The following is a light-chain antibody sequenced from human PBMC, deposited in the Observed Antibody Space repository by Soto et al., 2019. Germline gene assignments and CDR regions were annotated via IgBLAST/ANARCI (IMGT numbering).Light chain of an antibody. CDR2: DAS. Sequence: AIQLTQSPSSLSASVGDRVTITCRASQGISSALAWYQQKPGKAPKLLIYDASSRATGIPDRFSGSGSGTDFTLTISRLEPEDFAVYYCQQYGSSPPLTFGGGTKVEIK. J-gene: IGKJ4*01. CDR1: QGISSA. CDR3: QQYGSSPPLT. V-gene: IGKV1-13*02.